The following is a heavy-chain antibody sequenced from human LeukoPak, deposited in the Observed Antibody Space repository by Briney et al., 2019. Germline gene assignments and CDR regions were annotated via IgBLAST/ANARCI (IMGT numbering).Heavy chain of an antibody. V-gene: IGHV4-59*01. CDR1: GGSISGYF. CDR2: IYYSGST. J-gene: IGHJ4*02. Sequence: PSETLSLTCTVSGGSISGYFWSWIRQPPGKGLEWIGYIYYSGSTNYNPSLESRVTMSVDTSKNQSSLKLASVTAADTAMYYCARAAEYSSGWYLFDYWGQGILVTVSA. D-gene: IGHD6-19*01. CDR3: ARAAEYSSGWYLFDY.